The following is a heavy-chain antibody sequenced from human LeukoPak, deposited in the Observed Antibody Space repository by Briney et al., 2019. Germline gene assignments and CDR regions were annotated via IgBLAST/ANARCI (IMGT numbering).Heavy chain of an antibody. V-gene: IGHV3-33*01. Sequence: GGSLRLSCAASGFTFSSYGMNWVRQAPGKGLEWVAVIWYDGSNKYYADSVKGRFTISRDNSKNTLYLQMNSLRAEDTAVYYCARGGYTGSYWGYYFDYWGQGTLVTVSS. J-gene: IGHJ4*02. D-gene: IGHD1-26*01. CDR1: GFTFSSYG. CDR3: ARGGYTGSYWGYYFDY. CDR2: IWYDGSNK.